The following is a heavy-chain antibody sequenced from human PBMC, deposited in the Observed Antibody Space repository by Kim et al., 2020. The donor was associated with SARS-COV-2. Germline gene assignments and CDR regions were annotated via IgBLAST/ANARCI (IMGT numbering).Heavy chain of an antibody. D-gene: IGHD1-26*01. CDR1: GGSISSYY. CDR3: ARKMGGLFDY. Sequence: SETLSLTCTVSGGSISSYYWSWIRQPPGKGLEWIGYIYYSGSTNYNPSLKSRVTISVDTSKNQFSLKLSSVTAADTAVYYCARKMGGLFDYWGQGTLVTVSS. J-gene: IGHJ4*02. CDR2: IYYSGST. V-gene: IGHV4-59*01.